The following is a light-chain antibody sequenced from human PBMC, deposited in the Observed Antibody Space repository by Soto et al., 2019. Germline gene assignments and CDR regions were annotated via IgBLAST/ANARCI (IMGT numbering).Light chain of an antibody. Sequence: QSVLTQPASVSGSPGQSITISCTGTSSDVGGYNYVSWYQHHPGKAPKLMIYDVSDRPSGVSNRFSGSKSGNTASLTISGLQAEDEAEYYCSSYTSSSSYVFGTGTKVTVL. CDR2: DVS. CDR1: SSDVGGYNY. CDR3: SSYTSSSSYV. V-gene: IGLV2-14*03. J-gene: IGLJ1*01.